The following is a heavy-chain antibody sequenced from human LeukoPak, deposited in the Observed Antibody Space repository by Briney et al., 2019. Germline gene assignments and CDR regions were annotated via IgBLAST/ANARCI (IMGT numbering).Heavy chain of an antibody. CDR1: GGSFSGYY. V-gene: IGHV4-34*01. Sequence: SETLSLTCAVYGGSFSGYYWSWIRQPPGKGLEWIGEINHSGSTNYNPSLKSRVTISVDTSKNQFSLKLSSVTAADTAVYYCASRDTATGLDWGQGALVTVSS. CDR3: ASRDTATGLD. CDR2: INHSGST. J-gene: IGHJ4*02. D-gene: IGHD5-18*01.